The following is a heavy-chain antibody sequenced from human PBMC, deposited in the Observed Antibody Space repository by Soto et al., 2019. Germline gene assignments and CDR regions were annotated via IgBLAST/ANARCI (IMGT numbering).Heavy chain of an antibody. CDR3: ARVSGVKYDFWSGSQYYYGMDV. V-gene: IGHV4-31*03. J-gene: IGHJ6*02. Sequence: PSETLSLTCTVSGGSISSGGYYWSWIRQHPGKGLEWIGYIYYSGSTYYNPSLKSRVTISVDTSKNQFSLKLSSVTAADTAVYYCARVSGVKYDFWSGSQYYYGMDVWGQGTTVTVSS. CDR1: GGSISSGGYY. D-gene: IGHD3-3*01. CDR2: IYYSGST.